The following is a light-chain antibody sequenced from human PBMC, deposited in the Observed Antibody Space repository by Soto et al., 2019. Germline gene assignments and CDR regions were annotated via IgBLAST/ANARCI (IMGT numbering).Light chain of an antibody. CDR2: ATS. Sequence: EIVLTQSPATLSLSPGERATLSCRASQSVSTYLAWYQQRPGQAPRLLIFATSRRATDIPDRFSGSGSGTDFTLAIRRLEPEDFAVYYCQQYNNWPRTFGQGTKVDIK. CDR3: QQYNNWPRT. V-gene: IGKV3-11*01. J-gene: IGKJ1*01. CDR1: QSVSTY.